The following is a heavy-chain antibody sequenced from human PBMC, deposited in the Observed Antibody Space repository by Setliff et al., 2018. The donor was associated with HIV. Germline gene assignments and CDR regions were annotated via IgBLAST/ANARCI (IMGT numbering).Heavy chain of an antibody. CDR1: GDYISSDDYY. Sequence: SETLSLTCTVSGDYISSDDYYWGWIRQAPGKGLEWMGFIHDNGKAFYDTALKSRLTMYADTSRTQFYLNLRSVTAADTAVYYCARGMVRGLRWNYWGQGTLVTVSS. V-gene: IGHV4-39*01. D-gene: IGHD3-10*01. J-gene: IGHJ4*02. CDR3: ARGMVRGLRWNY. CDR2: IHDNGKA.